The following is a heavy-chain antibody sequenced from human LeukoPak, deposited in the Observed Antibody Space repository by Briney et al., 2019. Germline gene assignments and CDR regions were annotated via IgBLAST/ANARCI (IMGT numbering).Heavy chain of an antibody. J-gene: IGHJ4*02. CDR2: MNPNSGNT. CDR3: AKGPLIEVAGTTWEY. CDR1: GYTFTSYD. Sequence: GASVKVSCKASGYTFTSYDINWVRQATGQGLEWMGWMNPNSGNTGYAQKFQGRVTMTRNTSISTAYMELSSLRSEDTAVYYCAKGPLIEVAGTTWEYWGQGTLVTVSS. D-gene: IGHD6-19*01. V-gene: IGHV1-8*01.